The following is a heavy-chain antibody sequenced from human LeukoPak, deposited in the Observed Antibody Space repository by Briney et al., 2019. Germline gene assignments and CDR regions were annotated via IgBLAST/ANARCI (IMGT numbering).Heavy chain of an antibody. D-gene: IGHD1-26*01. CDR2: LYDTGMA. V-gene: IGHV4-4*08. CDR3: AKEGMGSEATTADGAFDI. CDR1: GGSISVYH. J-gene: IGHJ3*02. Sequence: SETLSLTCTVSGGSISVYHWSWIRQPPGKGLEWIGYLYDTGMANYSPSLKSRVTISVDTSNNQISLKLTSVTAADTAIYFCAKEGMGSEATTADGAFDIWGQGTTVTVSS.